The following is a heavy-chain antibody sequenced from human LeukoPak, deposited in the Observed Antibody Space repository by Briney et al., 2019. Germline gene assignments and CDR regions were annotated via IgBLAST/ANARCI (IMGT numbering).Heavy chain of an antibody. D-gene: IGHD1/OR15-1a*01. V-gene: IGHV6-1*01. CDR2: TYYRYNWYN. J-gene: IGHJ6*02. CDR3: ARDWEQPNYYFGMDV. CDR1: GDSVSSKSAA. Sequence: SQTLSLTCAISGDSVSSKSAAWNWIRQSPSRGLEWLGRTYYRYNWYNDYAESVKSRITVTADTAKNHFSLQLNSVTPEDTAVYYCARDWEQPNYYFGMDVWGQGTTVTVSS.